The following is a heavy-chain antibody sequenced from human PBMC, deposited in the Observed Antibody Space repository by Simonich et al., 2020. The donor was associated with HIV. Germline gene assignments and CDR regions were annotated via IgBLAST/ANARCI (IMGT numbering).Heavy chain of an antibody. CDR2: IYPVASDT. V-gene: IGHV5-51*03. CDR3: VRRMAGTDAFDI. Sequence: EVQLVQSGAAVKKPGESLKISCKGSGYNFPNYWIGWVRQMPGRGLEWLRIIYPVASDTTYSPSFQGQVTISADKSISTAYLQWSSLKASDTAMYYCVRRMAGTDAFDIWGQGTMVTVSS. D-gene: IGHD6-19*01. J-gene: IGHJ3*02. CDR1: GYNFPNYW.